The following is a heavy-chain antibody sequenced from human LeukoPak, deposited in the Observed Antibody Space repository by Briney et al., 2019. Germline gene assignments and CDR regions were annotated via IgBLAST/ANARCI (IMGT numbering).Heavy chain of an antibody. D-gene: IGHD6-19*01. Sequence: GGSLRLSCAASGFTFSSYAMSWVRQAPGKGLEWVSAISGSGGSTYYADSVKGRFPISRDNSKNTLYLQMNSLRAEDTAVYYCAKMEQWLGYFDYWGQGTLVTVSS. CDR1: GFTFSSYA. V-gene: IGHV3-23*01. CDR3: AKMEQWLGYFDY. CDR2: ISGSGGST. J-gene: IGHJ4*02.